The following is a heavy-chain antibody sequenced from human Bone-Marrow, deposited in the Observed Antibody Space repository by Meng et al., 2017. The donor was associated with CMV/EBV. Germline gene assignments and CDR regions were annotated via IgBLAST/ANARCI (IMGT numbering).Heavy chain of an antibody. CDR3: ARAGIGNDFCHGYLNGLDP. J-gene: IGHJ5*02. Sequence: SETLSLTCTVSGGSISSYYWSWIRQPPGKGLEWIGYIYYSGSTNYNPFIKSPVTISVDTSKTQFTLKLSTVSAADTALYYCARAGIGNDFCHGYLNGLDPWGQGTLVTVSS. CDR1: GGSISSYY. D-gene: IGHD3-3*01. V-gene: IGHV4-59*01. CDR2: IYYSGST.